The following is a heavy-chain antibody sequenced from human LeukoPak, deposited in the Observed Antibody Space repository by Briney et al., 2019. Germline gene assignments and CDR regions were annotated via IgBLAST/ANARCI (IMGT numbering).Heavy chain of an antibody. J-gene: IGHJ4*02. CDR1: GGTFSSYA. Sequence: ASVKVSCKASGGTFSSYAISWVRQAPGQGLEWMGWIHPHSGDTGYAQMFQGRVSMTRDASVSTAYMELSSLRSDDTAVYYCAREDCTSGSCYQNFDFWGQGTLVTVSS. CDR2: IHPHSGDT. V-gene: IGHV1-2*02. D-gene: IGHD2-15*01. CDR3: AREDCTSGSCYQNFDF.